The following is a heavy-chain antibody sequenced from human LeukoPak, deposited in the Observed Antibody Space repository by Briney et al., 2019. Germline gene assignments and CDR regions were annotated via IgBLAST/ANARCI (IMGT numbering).Heavy chain of an antibody. Sequence: GGSLRLSCAASGFTFSSYGMHWVRQAPGKGLEWVAVIWYDGSNKYYADSVKGRFTISRDNSKNTLYLQMNSLRAEDTAVYYCAGEVIHYDSSGYYRVYFDYWGQGTLVTVSS. D-gene: IGHD3-22*01. J-gene: IGHJ4*02. CDR2: IWYDGSNK. CDR3: AGEVIHYDSSGYYRVYFDY. CDR1: GFTFSSYG. V-gene: IGHV3-33*01.